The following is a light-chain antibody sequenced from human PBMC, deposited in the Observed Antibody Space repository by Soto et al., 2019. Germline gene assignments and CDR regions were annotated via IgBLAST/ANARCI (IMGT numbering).Light chain of an antibody. CDR2: RND. Sequence: QSVLTQQPSASGSPGQRVTISCSGSSSNIGSNYVYWYQQLPGTAPQLLIYRNDQRTSGVPDRFSGSTSGTSASLAISGLGAEDEADSYCEAWDDSQPGPVFGGGTKLTVL. CDR1: SSNIGSNY. V-gene: IGLV1-47*01. CDR3: EAWDDSQPGPV. J-gene: IGLJ2*01.